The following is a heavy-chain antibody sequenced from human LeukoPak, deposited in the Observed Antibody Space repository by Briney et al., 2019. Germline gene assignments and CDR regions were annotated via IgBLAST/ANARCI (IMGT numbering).Heavy chain of an antibody. V-gene: IGHV3-21*01. CDR2: ISSSSSYI. CDR1: GFTFSSYS. D-gene: IGHD3-22*01. J-gene: IGHJ4*02. CDR3: ARDASSGYSHYDY. Sequence: GGSLRLSCAASGFTFSSYSMNWVRQAPGKGLEWVSSISSSSSYINYADSVKGRFTISRDNAKNSLYLQMNSLRAEDTAVYYCARDASSGYSHYDYWGQGTLVTVSS.